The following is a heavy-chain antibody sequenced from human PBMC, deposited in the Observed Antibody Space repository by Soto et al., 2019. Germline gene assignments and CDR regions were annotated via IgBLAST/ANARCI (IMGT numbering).Heavy chain of an antibody. CDR2: IIPIFGTA. CDR1: GGTFSSYA. D-gene: IGHD2-21*01. CDR3: ASGDLIRNWFDP. J-gene: IGHJ5*02. Sequence: ASVKVSCKASGGTFSSYAISWVRQAPGQGLEWMGGIIPIFGTANYAQKFQGRVTITADKSTSTAYMELSSLRSEDTAVYYCASGDLIRNWFDPWGKGTLVTVSS. V-gene: IGHV1-69*06.